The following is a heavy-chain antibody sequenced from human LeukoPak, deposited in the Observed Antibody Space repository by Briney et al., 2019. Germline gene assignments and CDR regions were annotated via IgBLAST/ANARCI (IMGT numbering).Heavy chain of an antibody. V-gene: IGHV5-51*01. CDR1: GYSFTSYW. CDR2: IYPGDSDT. CDR3: ARARRDYDFWSGYYTSGGEYFQH. Sequence: GESLKISCKGSGYSFTSYWIGWVRQMPGKGLEWMGIIYPGDSDTRYSSSFQGQVTISADKSISTAYLQWSSLKASDTAMYYCARARRDYDFWSGYYTSGGEYFQHWGQGTLVTVSS. J-gene: IGHJ1*01. D-gene: IGHD3-3*01.